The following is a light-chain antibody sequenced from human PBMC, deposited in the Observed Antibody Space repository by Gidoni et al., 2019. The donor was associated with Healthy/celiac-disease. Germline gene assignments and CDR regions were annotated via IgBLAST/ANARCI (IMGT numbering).Light chain of an antibody. V-gene: IGKV1-27*01. CDR3: QKDNSAPYT. Sequence: DTKMNQSPSFLSASVGDRVTITCRACHGISKYLAWYQQKPGKVPKLLIDAASTLQSGVPSRFSGSGSGTYFTLTISSLQPEDVATYYCQKDNSAPYTFGQGTKLEIK. CDR2: AAS. CDR1: HGISKY. J-gene: IGKJ2*01.